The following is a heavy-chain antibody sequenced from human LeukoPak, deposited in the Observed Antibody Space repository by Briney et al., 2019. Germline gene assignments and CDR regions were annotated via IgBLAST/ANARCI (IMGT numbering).Heavy chain of an antibody. Sequence: GGSLRLSCAASGFTFSSYAMSWVRQALGKGLEWVSAISGSGGSTYYADSVKGRFTISRDNSKNTLFLQMNSLRAEDTAVYYCATAESSYSSSWYRRLYFDYWGQGTLVTVSS. CDR3: ATAESSYSSSWYRRLYFDY. V-gene: IGHV3-23*01. CDR1: GFTFSSYA. J-gene: IGHJ4*02. CDR2: ISGSGGST. D-gene: IGHD6-13*01.